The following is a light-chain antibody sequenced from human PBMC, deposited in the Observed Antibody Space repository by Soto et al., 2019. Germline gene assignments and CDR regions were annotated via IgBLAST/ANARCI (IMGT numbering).Light chain of an antibody. CDR1: QGIDPY. Sequence: DVQMTQSPSSLSAFVGDRVTITCRASQGIDPYLAWFQQKPWKVPKLLIYATSTLQSGVPSRFSGSGSGTDFTLTINSLQPEDVGTYYCQKYNSAPLTFGGGTKVEIK. V-gene: IGKV1-27*01. CDR3: QKYNSAPLT. CDR2: ATS. J-gene: IGKJ4*01.